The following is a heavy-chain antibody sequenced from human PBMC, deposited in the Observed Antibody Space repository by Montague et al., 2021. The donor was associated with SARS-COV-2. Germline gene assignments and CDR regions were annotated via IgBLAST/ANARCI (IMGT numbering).Heavy chain of an antibody. Sequence: QSGAEVKKPGESLKISCKGSGYSFTSYWIGWVRQMPGKGLEWMGIIYPGDSDTRYSPSFQGQVTISADKSIGTAYLQWSSLKASDTAMYYCARHRGYSGYGSGYYYYGMDVWGQGTTVTVSS. V-gene: IGHV5-51*01. D-gene: IGHD5-12*01. CDR2: IYPGDSDT. CDR1: GYSFTSYW. J-gene: IGHJ6*02. CDR3: ARHRGYSGYGSGYYYYGMDV.